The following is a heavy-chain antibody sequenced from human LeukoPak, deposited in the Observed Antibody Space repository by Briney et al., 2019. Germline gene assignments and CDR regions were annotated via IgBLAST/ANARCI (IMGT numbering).Heavy chain of an antibody. V-gene: IGHV3-23*01. CDR2: ISNNGGYT. D-gene: IGHD3-10*01. J-gene: IGHJ5*02. CDR3: ARDSKITMVRGVLNH. CDR1: GFTFSSSA. Sequence: GGSLRPSCAASGFTFSSSAMSWVRQAPGKGLEWVSAISNNGGYTYYADSVQGRFTISRDNSKSTLCLQMNSLRAEDTAVYYCARDSKITMVRGVLNHWGQGTLVTVSS.